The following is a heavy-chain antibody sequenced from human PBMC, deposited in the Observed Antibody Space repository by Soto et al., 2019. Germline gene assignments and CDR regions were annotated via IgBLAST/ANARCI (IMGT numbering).Heavy chain of an antibody. Sequence: GGSLRLSCAASGFTFSDYYMSWIRQAPGKGLEWVSYISSSSSYTNYADSVKGRFTISRDNAKNSLYLQMNSLRAEDTAVYYCARGVFPYSSSSPFDYWGQGTLVTVSS. D-gene: IGHD6-6*01. V-gene: IGHV3-11*06. CDR1: GFTFSDYY. CDR2: ISSSSSYT. CDR3: ARGVFPYSSSSPFDY. J-gene: IGHJ4*02.